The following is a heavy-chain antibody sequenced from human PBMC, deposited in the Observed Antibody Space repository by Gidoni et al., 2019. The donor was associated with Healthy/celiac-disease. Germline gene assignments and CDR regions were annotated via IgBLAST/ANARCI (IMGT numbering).Heavy chain of an antibody. CDR1: GGSISSSY. D-gene: IGHD3-22*01. V-gene: IGHV4-59*08. CDR2: IQYIGST. Sequence: QVQLQESGPGLVKPSETLSLTCTVPGGSISSSYWTWIRQPPGKGLEWIWYIQYIGSTNYNPPLKSRVTISVDTSKNQFSLKLSSVTAADTAVYYCARHARLARYDSSGYVYFDYWGQGTLVTVSS. CDR3: ARHARLARYDSSGYVYFDY. J-gene: IGHJ4*02.